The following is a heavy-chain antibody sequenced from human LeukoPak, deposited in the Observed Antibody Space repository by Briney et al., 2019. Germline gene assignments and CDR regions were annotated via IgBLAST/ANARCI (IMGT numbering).Heavy chain of an antibody. CDR2: ISYDGSNK. Sequence: PGGSLRLSCAASGFTFSSYAMHWVRQAPGKGLEWVAVISYDGSNKYYADSVKGRFTISRDNSKNTLYLQMNSLRDEDTAVYYCARVPSQQNNWFDPWGQGTLVTVSS. J-gene: IGHJ5*02. CDR3: ARVPSQQNNWFDP. V-gene: IGHV3-30-3*01. CDR1: GFTFSSYA.